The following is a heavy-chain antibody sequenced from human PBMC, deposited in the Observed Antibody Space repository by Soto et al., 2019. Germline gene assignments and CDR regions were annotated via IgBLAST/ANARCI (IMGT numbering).Heavy chain of an antibody. J-gene: IGHJ6*02. V-gene: IGHV1-3*01. CDR1: GYTFTSYG. CDR2: INAGNGNT. CDR3: ARDPNDSSAYYHHYYYGMDV. Sequence: ASVKVSCKASGYTFTSYGIHWVRQAPGQRLEWTGWINAGNGNTKYSEKFQGRVTITRDTSASTVYLELSSLRSEDTAVYYCARDPNDSSAYYHHYYYGMDVWGQGTTVTVSS. D-gene: IGHD3-22*01.